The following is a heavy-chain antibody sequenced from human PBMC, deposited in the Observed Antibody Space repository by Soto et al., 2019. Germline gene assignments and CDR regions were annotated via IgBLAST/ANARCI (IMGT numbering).Heavy chain of an antibody. D-gene: IGHD1-26*01. V-gene: IGHV1-8*01. CDR1: GYTFTDYD. CDR3: ASFVRHQLPTIDY. CDR2: MNPSSGYT. Sequence: QVQLVQSGAEVKKPGASVRVSCKASGYTFTDYDINWVRQATGQGLEWMGWMNPSSGYTGYAQKFQGRVTMTWDTSLSTAYMELSSLTSADTAVYYCASFVRHQLPTIDYWGQGALVTVSS. J-gene: IGHJ4*02.